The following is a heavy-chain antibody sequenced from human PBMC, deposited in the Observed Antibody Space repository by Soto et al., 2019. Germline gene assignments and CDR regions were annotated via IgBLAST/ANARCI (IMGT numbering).Heavy chain of an antibody. D-gene: IGHD6-6*01. CDR3: ASSSPFHY. CDR2: IYYSGTA. V-gene: IGHV4-39*01. CDR1: SASLSSSTYY. Sequence: QLQLQESGPGLVKPSETLSLTCSVSSASLSSSTYYWRWIRQPPGRVPEWIGSIYYSGTAYYKPSLKTGVGISIHSSRNQCSLKLTSVTAADTGVYYCASSSPFHYWGRGILVTVSS. J-gene: IGHJ4*02.